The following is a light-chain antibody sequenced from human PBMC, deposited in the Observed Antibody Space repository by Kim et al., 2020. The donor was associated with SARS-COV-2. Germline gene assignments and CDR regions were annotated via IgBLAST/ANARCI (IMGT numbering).Light chain of an antibody. Sequence: QSVLSQPPSASGTPGQRVTISCSGSTSNIGTNTVNWYQQIPGTAPKLLIFSNNQWPSGVPDRISASKSGTSASLAISGLQSEDEADYYCSAWDDSLNGHVVFGGGTRLTVL. J-gene: IGLJ2*01. V-gene: IGLV1-44*01. CDR2: SNN. CDR3: SAWDDSLNGHVV. CDR1: TSNIGTNT.